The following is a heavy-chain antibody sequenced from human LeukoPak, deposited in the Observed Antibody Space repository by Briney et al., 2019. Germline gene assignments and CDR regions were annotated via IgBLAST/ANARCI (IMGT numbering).Heavy chain of an antibody. CDR2: IYYSGST. CDR3: AREVTMVRGVITHAFDY. Sequence: SQTLSLTCTVSGGSISSGGYYWSWIRQHPGKGLEWIGYIYYSGSTYYNPSLKSRVTISVDTSKNQFSLKLSSVTAADTAVYYRAREVTMVRGVITHAFDYWGQGTLVTVSS. J-gene: IGHJ4*02. V-gene: IGHV4-31*03. CDR1: GGSISSGGYY. D-gene: IGHD3-10*01.